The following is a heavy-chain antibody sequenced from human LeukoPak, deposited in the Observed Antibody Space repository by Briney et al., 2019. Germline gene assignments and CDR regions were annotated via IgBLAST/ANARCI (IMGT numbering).Heavy chain of an antibody. CDR1: GFTVSSYS. Sequence: GQSLRLSCPASGFTVSSYSMNWVRQAPGKGLEWVSYISSSSSTIYYADSVKGRFTISRDNAKNSLYLQMNSLRAEDTAVYYCAQNFYDSSGLYFDYWGQGTLVTVSS. CDR2: ISSSSSTI. V-gene: IGHV3-48*04. D-gene: IGHD3-22*01. J-gene: IGHJ4*02. CDR3: AQNFYDSSGLYFDY.